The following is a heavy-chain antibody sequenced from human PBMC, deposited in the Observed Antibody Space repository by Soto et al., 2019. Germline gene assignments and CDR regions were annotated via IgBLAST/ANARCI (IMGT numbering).Heavy chain of an antibody. J-gene: IGHJ6*02. Sequence: PGGSLRLSCAASGFTFSSYGMHWVRQAPGKGLEWVAIIWYDGSNNYYADSVKGRFTISRDNAKNSVYLQMNSLRGDDTALYYCGRDEVRNGVGVWGQGTTVTVSS. CDR2: IWYDGSNN. CDR1: GFTFSSYG. V-gene: IGHV3-33*01. CDR3: GRDEVRNGVGV.